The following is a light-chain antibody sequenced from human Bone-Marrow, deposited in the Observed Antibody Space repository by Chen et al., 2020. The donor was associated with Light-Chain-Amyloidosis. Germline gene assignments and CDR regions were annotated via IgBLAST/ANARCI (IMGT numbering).Light chain of an antibody. CDR1: NIGATS. J-gene: IGLJ3*02. CDR2: DDS. V-gene: IGLV3-21*02. Sequence: SYVLTQPSSVSVAPGQTATIACGGNNIGATSVYWYQQTPGQAPLLIVYDDSDRPSGIPEQLSGSNSGNTATLTISMVEAGNEADYYCQVWDRSSDRPVFGGGTKLTIL. CDR3: QVWDRSSDRPV.